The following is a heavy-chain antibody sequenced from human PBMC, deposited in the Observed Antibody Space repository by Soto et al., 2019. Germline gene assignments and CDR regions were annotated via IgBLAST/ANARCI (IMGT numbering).Heavy chain of an antibody. CDR1: GGSISSYY. J-gene: IGHJ3*02. D-gene: IGHD6-13*01. CDR3: ARVRLYSSSWYAFDI. CDR2: IYTSGST. Sequence: SETLSLTCTVAGGSISSYYWSWIRQPAGKGLEWIGRIYTSGSTNYNPSLKSRVTMSVDTSKNQFSLKLSSVTAADTAVYYCARVRLYSSSWYAFDIWGQGTMVTVSS. V-gene: IGHV4-4*07.